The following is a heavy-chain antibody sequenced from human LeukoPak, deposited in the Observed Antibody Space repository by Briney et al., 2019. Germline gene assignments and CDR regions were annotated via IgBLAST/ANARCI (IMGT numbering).Heavy chain of an antibody. J-gene: IGHJ4*02. D-gene: IGHD3-3*01. CDR3: ARSGEAYYDFWSGYYTVSDY. V-gene: IGHV3-30-3*01. CDR1: GFTFSSYA. CDR2: ISYDGSNK. Sequence: GRSLRLSCAASGFTFSSYAMHWVRQAPGKGLEWVAVISYDGSNKYYADSVKGRFTISRDNSKNTLYLQMNSLRVEDTAVYYCARSGEAYYDFWSGYYTVSDYWGQGTLVTVSS.